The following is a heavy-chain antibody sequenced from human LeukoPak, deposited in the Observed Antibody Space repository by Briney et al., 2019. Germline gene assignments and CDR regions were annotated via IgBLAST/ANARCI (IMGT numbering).Heavy chain of an antibody. CDR2: INPNSGGK. CDR1: GYTFTGYY. Sequence: ASVTVSCKASGYTFTGYYMHWVRQAPGQGLEWMGWINPNSGGKNYAQTFQGRVTMTRDTSISTDYMELSSLRSEDTAVYYCASYSSSWDWGQGAPVTASS. V-gene: IGHV1-2*02. J-gene: IGHJ4*02. D-gene: IGHD6-13*01. CDR3: ASYSSSWD.